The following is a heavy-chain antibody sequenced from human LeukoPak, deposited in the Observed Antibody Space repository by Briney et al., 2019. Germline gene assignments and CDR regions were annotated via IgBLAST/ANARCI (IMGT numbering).Heavy chain of an antibody. J-gene: IGHJ4*02. D-gene: IGHD2-2*01. CDR1: GGSISSSGSY. CDR3: ARGMYQLLFVLVAYDY. V-gene: IGHV4-39*07. Sequence: SETLSLTCTVSGGSISSSGSYWAWIRQPPGKGLEWIGEINHSGSTNYNPSLKSRVTISVDTSKNQFSLKLSSVTAADTAVYYCARGMYQLLFVLVAYDYWGQGTLVTVSS. CDR2: INHSGST.